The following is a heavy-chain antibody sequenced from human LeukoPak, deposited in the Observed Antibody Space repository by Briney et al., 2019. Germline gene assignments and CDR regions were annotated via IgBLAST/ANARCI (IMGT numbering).Heavy chain of an antibody. CDR1: GYTFTSYD. J-gene: IGHJ4*02. Sequence: GASVKVSCKASGYTFTSYDINWVRQATGQGLEWMGWMNPNSGNTGYAQKFQGRVTITRNTSISTAYMELSSPRSEDTAVYYCARGRGYCSSTSCYHFDYWGQGTLVTVSS. CDR2: MNPNSGNT. CDR3: ARGRGYCSSTSCYHFDY. D-gene: IGHD2-2*01. V-gene: IGHV1-8*03.